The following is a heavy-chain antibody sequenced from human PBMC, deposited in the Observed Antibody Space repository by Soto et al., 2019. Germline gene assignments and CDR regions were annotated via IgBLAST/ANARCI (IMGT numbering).Heavy chain of an antibody. J-gene: IGHJ4*02. CDR1: GGSISSYY. D-gene: IGHD6-13*01. Sequence: TSETLSLTCTVSGGSISSYYWSWIRQPPGKGLEWIGYIYFSGGTNYNPSLKSRVTISVDTSKNQFSLKLSSVTAADTAVYYCARESRSWYGSIWDNGGQGTRVTVPS. CDR2: IYFSGGT. CDR3: ARESRSWYGSIWDN. V-gene: IGHV4-59*12.